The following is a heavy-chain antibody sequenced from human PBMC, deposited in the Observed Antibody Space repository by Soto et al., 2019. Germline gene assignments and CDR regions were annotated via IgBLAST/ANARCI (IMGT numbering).Heavy chain of an antibody. CDR2: ISSGSTYI. V-gene: IGHV3-21*01. CDR3: ARETGSYNWNDGLMDV. J-gene: IGHJ6*02. D-gene: IGHD1-20*01. CDR1: GFTFSTYT. Sequence: EVQLVESGGGLVKPGGSLRLSCAASGFTFSTYTMNWVRQAPGKGLEWVSSISSGSTYIYYADSVTGRFTISRDNAKNPLYLQMNSLRAEDTAVYYCARETGSYNWNDGLMDVWSQGTTVTVSS.